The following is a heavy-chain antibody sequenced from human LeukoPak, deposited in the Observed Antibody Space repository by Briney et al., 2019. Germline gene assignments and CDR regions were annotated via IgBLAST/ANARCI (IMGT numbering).Heavy chain of an antibody. Sequence: ASVKVSCKASGYTFTSYDINWVRQATGQGLEWMGWMNPNSGNTGYAQKFQGRVTMTRNTSISTAYMELRSLRSDDTAVYYCARDRIAAQAGDYWGQGTLVTVSS. D-gene: IGHD6-6*01. CDR3: ARDRIAAQAGDY. J-gene: IGHJ4*02. V-gene: IGHV1-8*01. CDR2: MNPNSGNT. CDR1: GYTFTSYD.